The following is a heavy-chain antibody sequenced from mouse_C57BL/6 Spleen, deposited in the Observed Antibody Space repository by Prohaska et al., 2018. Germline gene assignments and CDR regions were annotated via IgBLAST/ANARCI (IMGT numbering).Heavy chain of an antibody. J-gene: IGHJ4*01. CDR1: GYTFTSDW. Sequence: QGQLQQPGAEWVKPGASVKLSCKASGYTFTSDWMHWVKQRTGQGLEGIGMIQPNSGSTNYNEKFKSKATLTVDKSASTAYMQLSSLTSEDAAVYYCARSYYGSSYYAMDYWGQGTSVTVSS. D-gene: IGHD1-1*01. CDR3: ARSYYGSSYYAMDY. CDR2: IQPNSGST. V-gene: IGHV1-64*01.